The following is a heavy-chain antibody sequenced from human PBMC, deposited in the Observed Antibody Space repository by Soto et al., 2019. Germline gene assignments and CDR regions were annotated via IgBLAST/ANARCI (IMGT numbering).Heavy chain of an antibody. Sequence: GESLKISCKTSGYGFTTSWIGWVRQMPGKGLEWMGIIYPLNSDTRYSPSFQGQVTLSADTSISTAYLQWGSLKASDTAMYYCARRDISGLPDYWGQGTLVTVSS. D-gene: IGHD3-22*01. CDR3: ARRDISGLPDY. CDR1: GYGFTTSW. J-gene: IGHJ4*02. V-gene: IGHV5-51*01. CDR2: IYPLNSDT.